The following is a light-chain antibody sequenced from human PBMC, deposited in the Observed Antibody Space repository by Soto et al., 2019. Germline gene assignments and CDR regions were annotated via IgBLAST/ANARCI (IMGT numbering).Light chain of an antibody. V-gene: IGKV3-15*01. CDR1: QSVSSN. CDR3: HEYNYSLSP. CDR2: GAS. J-gene: IGKJ1*01. Sequence: EIVMTQSPATLSVSPGERATLSCRASQSVSSNLAWYQQKPGQAPRLLIYGASTRATGIPARFSGSGSGTEFTLTISSLQFEYFLDDAYHEYNYSLSPFGQVTKVAIK.